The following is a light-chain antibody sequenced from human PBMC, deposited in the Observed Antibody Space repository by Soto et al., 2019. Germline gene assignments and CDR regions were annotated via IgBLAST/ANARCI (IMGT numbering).Light chain of an antibody. J-gene: IGKJ1*01. CDR1: QSVISN. V-gene: IGKV3-15*01. CDR2: GAS. Sequence: EIVMTQSPATLSVSPGEIATLSFSASQSVISNLALYQQKPGQAPRLLIYGASTRATGIPARFSGSGSGTEFTLTISSLQPDDFATYYCQQYNSYSRTFGQGTKVDIK. CDR3: QQYNSYSRT.